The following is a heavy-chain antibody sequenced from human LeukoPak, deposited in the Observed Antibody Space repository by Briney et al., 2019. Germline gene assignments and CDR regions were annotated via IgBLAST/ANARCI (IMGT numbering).Heavy chain of an antibody. J-gene: IGHJ4*02. CDR1: GGSISSSSYY. CDR2: IYYSGST. Sequence: SETLSLTCTVSGGSISSSSYYWGWIRQPPGKGLEWIGSIYYSGSTYYNPSLKSRVTISVDTSKNQFSLKLSSVTAADTAVYYCARLRYYSESNANNRFDYWGQGTLVTVSS. CDR3: ARLRYYSESNANNRFDY. D-gene: IGHD3-22*01. V-gene: IGHV4-39*07.